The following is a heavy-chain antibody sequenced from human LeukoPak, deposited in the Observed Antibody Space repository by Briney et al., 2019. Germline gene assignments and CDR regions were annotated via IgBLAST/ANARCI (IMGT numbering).Heavy chain of an antibody. CDR1: GYTYTGYY. CDR2: INPNSGGT. CDR3: ARDGSGSYAY. V-gene: IGHV1-2*02. D-gene: IGHD1-26*01. J-gene: IGHJ4*02. Sequence: ASVKVSCKASGYTYTGYYMHWVRQAPGQGLEWMGWINPNSGGTNYAQKFQGRVTMTRDTSISTAYMELGRLRSDDTAVYYCARDGSGSYAYWGQGTLVTVSS.